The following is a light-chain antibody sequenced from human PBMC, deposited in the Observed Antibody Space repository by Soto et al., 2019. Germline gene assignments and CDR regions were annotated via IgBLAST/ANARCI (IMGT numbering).Light chain of an antibody. CDR1: SSNIGSNY. CDR3: AAWDDSLSGVV. V-gene: IGLV1-47*01. CDR2: RNN. Sequence: QSVLTQPPSASGTPGQRVTISCSGSSSNIGSNYVYWYQQLPGTAPKLLIYRNNQRPSGVPDRFSGSKSGTSAPLAISGLRSEDDADYYCAAWDDSLSGVVFGGGTKLTVL. J-gene: IGLJ2*01.